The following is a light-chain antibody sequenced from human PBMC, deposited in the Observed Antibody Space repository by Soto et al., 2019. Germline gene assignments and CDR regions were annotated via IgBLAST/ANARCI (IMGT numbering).Light chain of an antibody. J-gene: IGKJ2*01. CDR3: QQYYSLPYT. V-gene: IGKV4-1*01. Sequence: DIVMTQSPDSLAVSLGERATINCKSSQSILYRSNNKNCLTWYQQKPGQPPKLLIYWASARESGVPDRFSGSGSETDFTLTISSLQAEDVAVYYCQQYYSLPYTFGQGTKLEIK. CDR2: WAS. CDR1: QSILYRSNNKNC.